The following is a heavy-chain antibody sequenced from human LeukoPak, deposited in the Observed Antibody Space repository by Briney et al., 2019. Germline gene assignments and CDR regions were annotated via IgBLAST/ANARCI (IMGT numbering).Heavy chain of an antibody. CDR1: GYTFTSYG. V-gene: IGHV1-18*01. J-gene: IGHJ4*02. Sequence: GASVKVSCKASGYTFTSYGISWVRQAPGQGLEWMGWISAYNGNTNYAQKLQGRVTMTTDTSTSTAYMELRSLRSDDTAVYYCARLLYSSSWYPSDYWGQGTLVTVSS. CDR3: ARLLYSSSWYPSDY. CDR2: ISAYNGNT. D-gene: IGHD6-13*01.